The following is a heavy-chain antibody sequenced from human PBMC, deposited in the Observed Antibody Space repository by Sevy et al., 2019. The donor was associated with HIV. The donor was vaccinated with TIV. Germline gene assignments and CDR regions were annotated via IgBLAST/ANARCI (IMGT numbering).Heavy chain of an antibody. D-gene: IGHD3-22*01. CDR1: GFTFSGYA. V-gene: IGHV3-23*01. Sequence: GGFLRLSCTASGFTFSGYAMTWVRQAPGKGLEWVSTISGSGDDTYYAGSVKGRFTISRDNSKNTLYLQMNTLRAEDTAVYFCAKAYYYDSRGYYFNWGQGTLVTVSS. J-gene: IGHJ4*02. CDR2: ISGSGDDT. CDR3: AKAYYYDSRGYYFN.